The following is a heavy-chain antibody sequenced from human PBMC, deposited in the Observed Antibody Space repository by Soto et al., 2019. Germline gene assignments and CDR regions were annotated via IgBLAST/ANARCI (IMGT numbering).Heavy chain of an antibody. V-gene: IGHV3-33*01. Sequence: QVQLVESGGGVVQPGRSLRLSCAASGFTFSSYGMHWVRQAPDKGLEWVAVIWYDGSNKYYADSVKGRFTISRDNSKNTLYLQMNSLRAEDTAVYYCAREGTYCSGGSCYPHFDYWGQGTLVTVSS. D-gene: IGHD2-15*01. J-gene: IGHJ4*02. CDR1: GFTFSSYG. CDR3: AREGTYCSGGSCYPHFDY. CDR2: IWYDGSNK.